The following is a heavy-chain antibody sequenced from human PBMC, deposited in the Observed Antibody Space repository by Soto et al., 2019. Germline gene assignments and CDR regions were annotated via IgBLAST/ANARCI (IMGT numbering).Heavy chain of an antibody. V-gene: IGHV4-59*08. CDR1: GGSISSYY. Sequence: SETLSLTCTVSGGSISSYYWSWIRQPPGKGLEWIGYIYNSGSTNYNPSLKSRVTISVDTSKNQFSLKLSSVTAADTAVYYCARGSTGYSSSWYRYWGQGTLVTVSS. CDR2: IYNSGST. J-gene: IGHJ4*02. D-gene: IGHD6-13*01. CDR3: ARGSTGYSSSWYRY.